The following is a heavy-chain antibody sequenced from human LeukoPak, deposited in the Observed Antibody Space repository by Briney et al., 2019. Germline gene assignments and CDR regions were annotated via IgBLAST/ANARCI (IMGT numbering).Heavy chain of an antibody. V-gene: IGHV3-23*01. CDR2: ISGSGSSV. Sequence: SGGSLRLSCAASGFDLSTYAMSWVRQAPGKGLEWVSSISGSGSSVYYADSVKGRFSISRDNAKNSLYLQMNSLRAEDTAVYYCARDIVGAPAGAFDIWGQGTMVTVSS. J-gene: IGHJ3*02. CDR3: ARDIVGAPAGAFDI. CDR1: GFDLSTYA. D-gene: IGHD1-26*01.